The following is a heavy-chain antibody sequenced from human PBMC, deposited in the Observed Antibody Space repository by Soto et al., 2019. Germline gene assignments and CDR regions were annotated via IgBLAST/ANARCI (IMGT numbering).Heavy chain of an antibody. D-gene: IGHD6-13*01. CDR2: ISYDGSNK. CDR1: GFMFSSYA. V-gene: IGHV3-30-3*01. CDR3: ARASPYSSSSSPYFYNYGMDV. Sequence: QVQLVESGGGVVQPGRSLRLSCGASGFMFSSYAMHWVRQAPGKGLEWVAVISYDGSNKYYADSVKGRFTISRDNSKNTLYLQMNSLRAEDTGVFYCARASPYSSSSSPYFYNYGMDVWGQGTTVTVSS. J-gene: IGHJ6*02.